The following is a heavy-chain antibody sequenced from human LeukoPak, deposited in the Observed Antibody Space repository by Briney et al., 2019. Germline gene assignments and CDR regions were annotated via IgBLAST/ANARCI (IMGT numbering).Heavy chain of an antibody. CDR3: AHYVSGTMRDS. D-gene: IGHD3-10*01. V-gene: IGHV4-39*02. CDR1: GGSITTSSYY. Sequence: SSETLSLTCSVSGGSITTSSYYWGWVRQPPGKGLEWIGSYSGETDYNPSLEGRATIYIDTSKNHLCLLLTSVTAADTAVYYCAHYVSGTMRDSFGQGVAVTVSS. J-gene: IGHJ5*01. CDR2: YSGET.